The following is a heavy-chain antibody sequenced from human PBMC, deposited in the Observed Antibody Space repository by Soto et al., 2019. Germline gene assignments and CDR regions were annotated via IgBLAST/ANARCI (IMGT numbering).Heavy chain of an antibody. CDR2: IYHSGST. V-gene: IGHV4-4*03. J-gene: IGHJ6*02. Sequence: PETLSLTCAVSGGSISSSNWWSWVRQPPGKGLEWIGEIYHSGSTNYNPSLKSRVTISVDKSKNQFSLKLSSVTAADTAVYYCASVETQRYYYGMDVWGQGTTVTVSS. D-gene: IGHD2-15*01. CDR1: GGSISSSNW. CDR3: ASVETQRYYYGMDV.